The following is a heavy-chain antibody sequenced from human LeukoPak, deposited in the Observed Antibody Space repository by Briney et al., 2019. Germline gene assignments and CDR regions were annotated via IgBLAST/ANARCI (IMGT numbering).Heavy chain of an antibody. CDR2: MYHYGGT. Sequence: SETLSLTCSVSGGSINSDYWNWIRQPPGKGLEWIGYMYHYGGTNYNPSLKSRVTISVDTSKNQFSLKLSSVTAADTAVYYCARGGHGDYRDFDYWGQGTLVTVSS. V-gene: IGHV4-59*12. J-gene: IGHJ4*02. CDR3: ARGGHGDYRDFDY. D-gene: IGHD4-17*01. CDR1: GGSINSDY.